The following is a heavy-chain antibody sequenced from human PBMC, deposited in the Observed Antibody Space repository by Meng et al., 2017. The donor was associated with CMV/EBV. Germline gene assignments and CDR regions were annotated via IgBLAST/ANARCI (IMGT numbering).Heavy chain of an antibody. V-gene: IGHV1-69*10. CDR1: GGTFSRYA. CDR2: IIPMIDKA. D-gene: IGHD3-10*01. J-gene: IGHJ6*02. Sequence: SVKVSCKASGGTFSRYAFSWVRQAPGQGLEWMGGIIPMIDKAHYAQKFQGIVTITAAKPTSTAYMELSSLKSDDTAVFYCASAMVRTVTTYYYYLYGLDVWGQGTTVTVSS. CDR3: ASAMVRTVTTYYYYLYGLDV.